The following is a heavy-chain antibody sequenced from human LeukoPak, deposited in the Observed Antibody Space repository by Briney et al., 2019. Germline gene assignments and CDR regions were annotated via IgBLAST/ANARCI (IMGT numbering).Heavy chain of an antibody. CDR2: ISESGGNT. CDR1: GLTFNSYA. V-gene: IGHV3-23*01. CDR3: AKQAASSSAWYP. J-gene: IGHJ5*02. D-gene: IGHD6-19*01. Sequence: AGGSLRLSCAASGLTFNSYAMTWVRQAPGKGLEWVSAISESGGNTYYSDPVKRRFTISRDNSKNTLYLQMNSLRAEDTAVYYCAKQAASSSAWYPWGQGTLVTVSS.